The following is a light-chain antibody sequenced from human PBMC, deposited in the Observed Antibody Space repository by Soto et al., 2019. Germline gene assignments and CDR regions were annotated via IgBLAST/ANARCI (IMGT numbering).Light chain of an antibody. CDR2: GAS. J-gene: IGKJ1*01. CDR1: QSVGTN. CDR3: QQYNTWTWT. V-gene: IGKV3-15*01. Sequence: MKRSPATLSMSPGERATLSCRASQSVGTNVAWFQQKPGQPPRLLMYGASTWASGIPVRFSGSGSGTDFTLTINSLQSEDFAIYYCQQYNTWTWTFGQGSKVDIK.